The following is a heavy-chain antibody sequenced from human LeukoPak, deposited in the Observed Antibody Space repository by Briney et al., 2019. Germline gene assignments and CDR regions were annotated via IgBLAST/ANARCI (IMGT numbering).Heavy chain of an antibody. J-gene: IGHJ3*02. CDR1: GFTFSSYA. D-gene: IGHD1-26*01. CDR2: ISGSGGST. CDR3: ARGPSGSYYEWAPDDAFDI. V-gene: IGHV3-23*01. Sequence: QPGGSLRLSCAASGFTFSSYAMSWVRPAPGKGLEWVSAISGSGGSTYYADSVKGRFTISRDNSKNTLYLQMNSLRAEDTAVYYCARGPSGSYYEWAPDDAFDIWGQGTMVTVSS.